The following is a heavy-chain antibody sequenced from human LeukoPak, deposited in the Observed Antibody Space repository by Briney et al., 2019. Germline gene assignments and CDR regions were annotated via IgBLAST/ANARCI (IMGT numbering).Heavy chain of an antibody. CDR1: GFTFSDHY. CDR2: IGNRANAYTT. Sequence: PGGSLRLSCAASGFTFSDHYLDWVRQAPGKGLEWVGRIGNRANAYTTEYAASVKGRFTISRDDSKNSLYLQMNSPKTEDTAVYYCTRRRFYFDYWGQGSLVTVSA. J-gene: IGHJ4*02. V-gene: IGHV3-72*01. CDR3: TRRRFYFDY.